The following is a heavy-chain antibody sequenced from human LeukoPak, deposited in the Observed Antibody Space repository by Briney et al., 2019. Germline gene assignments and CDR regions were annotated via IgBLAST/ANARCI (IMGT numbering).Heavy chain of an antibody. CDR2: MNPHNGNS. CDR1: GYTFTNFE. J-gene: IGHJ4*02. CDR3: ARGCVSIRGFYGYEF. D-gene: IGHD5-12*01. V-gene: IGHV1-8*02. Sequence: GASVKVSCKASGYTFTNFEINWLRQATGQGPEWMGWMNPHNGNSGSAQKFQGTITMTADTSMRTAYMELSSLKSEDTAVYYCARGCVSIRGFYGYEFWGQGSLVTVSS.